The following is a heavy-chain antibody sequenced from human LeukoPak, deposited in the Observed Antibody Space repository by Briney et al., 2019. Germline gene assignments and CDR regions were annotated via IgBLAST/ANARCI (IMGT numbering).Heavy chain of an antibody. V-gene: IGHV4-31*03. CDR3: ARGSLKLDPIDY. Sequence: SETLSLTCTVSGGSISSGGYYWSWIRQHPGKGLEWIGYIYYSGSTYYNPSLKSRVTISVDTSKSQFSLKLSSVTAADTAVYYCARGSLKLDPIDYWGQGTLVTVSS. J-gene: IGHJ4*02. CDR1: GGSISSGGYY. CDR2: IYYSGST. D-gene: IGHD6-13*01.